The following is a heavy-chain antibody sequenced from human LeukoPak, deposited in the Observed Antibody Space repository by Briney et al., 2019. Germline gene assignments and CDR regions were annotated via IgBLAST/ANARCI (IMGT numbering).Heavy chain of an antibody. CDR1: GFTFSSYW. CDR2: IKQDGGEK. D-gene: IGHD6-19*01. V-gene: IGHV3-7*01. CDR3: ARDRPVADTYYYGMDV. J-gene: IGHJ6*02. Sequence: GGSLRLSCAASGFTFSSYWMSWVRQAPGKGLEWVANIKQDGGEKYYVDSVKGRFTISRDNALNSLYLQMNSPRAEDTAVYYCARDRPVADTYYYGMDVWGQGTTVTVSS.